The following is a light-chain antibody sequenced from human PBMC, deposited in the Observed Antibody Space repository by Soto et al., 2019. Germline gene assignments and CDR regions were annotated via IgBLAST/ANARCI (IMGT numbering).Light chain of an antibody. V-gene: IGKV1-5*01. CDR3: QQFAISTT. J-gene: IGKJ1*01. Sequence: IQMTQSPSTLSSSVGDRVTISCRASHSIERWMAWYQQKPGQAPSLLIFDASTLNSGVPSRFSGSGSGTDFTLTISSLQPDDFATYYCQQFAISTTFGQGTKVEVK. CDR2: DAS. CDR1: HSIERW.